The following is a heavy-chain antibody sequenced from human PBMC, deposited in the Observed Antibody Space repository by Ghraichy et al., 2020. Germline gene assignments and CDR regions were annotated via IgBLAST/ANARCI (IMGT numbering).Heavy chain of an antibody. D-gene: IGHD3-10*01. CDR3: ARGPSGSGSYYNTPDYYYGMDV. CDR2: TRNKANSYTT. J-gene: IGHJ6*02. V-gene: IGHV3-72*01. Sequence: GGSLRLSCAASGFTFSDHYMDWVRQAPGKGLEWVGRTRNKANSYTTEYAASVKGRFTISRDDSKNSLYLQMNSLKTEDTAVYYCARGPSGSGSYYNTPDYYYGMDVWGQGTTVTVSS. CDR1: GFTFSDHY.